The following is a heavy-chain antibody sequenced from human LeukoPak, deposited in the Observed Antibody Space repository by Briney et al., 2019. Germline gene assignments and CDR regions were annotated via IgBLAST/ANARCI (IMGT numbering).Heavy chain of an antibody. D-gene: IGHD4-11*01. Sequence: ASVRVSRKTSGYKFLSHGISWVRQAPGQGLEWLGWIRADNGGTRFAQKFQGRFTMTTDTSTSTAHMELRSLRSDDTAVYYCARDWPTVIADFWGQGTLVTVSS. J-gene: IGHJ1*01. CDR1: GYKFLSHG. CDR3: ARDWPTVIADF. CDR2: IRADNGGT. V-gene: IGHV1-18*04.